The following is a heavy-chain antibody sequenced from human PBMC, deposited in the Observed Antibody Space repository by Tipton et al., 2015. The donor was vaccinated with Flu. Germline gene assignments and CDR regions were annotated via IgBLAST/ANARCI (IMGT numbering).Heavy chain of an antibody. D-gene: IGHD6-19*01. J-gene: IGHJ4*02. Sequence: QLVQSGGGLIQPGGSLRLSCVASGLSVSNNYMSWVRQAPGKGLEWVAHIRSDETTEYADTVKGRFTISRDFSKNTLYLQMNSLRAEDTAIYYCAKVIPELVAGLDSWGQGTLVTVSS. V-gene: IGHV3-53*01. CDR3: AKVIPELVAGLDS. CDR2: IRSDETT. CDR1: GLSVSNNY.